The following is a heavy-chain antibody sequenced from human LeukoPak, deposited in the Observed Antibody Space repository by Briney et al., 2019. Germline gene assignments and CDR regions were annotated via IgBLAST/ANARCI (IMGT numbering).Heavy chain of an antibody. CDR2: IIPISGTT. J-gene: IGHJ5*02. Sequence: SVKVSCKTSAGTFTSYAITWVRQAPGQGLEWMGKIIPISGTTNYAQKFQGRVTFTADESTSTAYMELSSLRSEDTALYYCARKLRLGGNWFDPWGQGTLVTVSS. CDR1: AGTFTSYA. V-gene: IGHV1-69*15. CDR3: ARKLRLGGNWFDP. D-gene: IGHD1-26*01.